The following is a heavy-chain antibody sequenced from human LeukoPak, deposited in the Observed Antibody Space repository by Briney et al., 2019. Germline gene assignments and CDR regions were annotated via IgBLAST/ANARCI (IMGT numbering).Heavy chain of an antibody. CDR1: GFTFSSYA. D-gene: IGHD6-19*01. CDR2: ISGSGGST. J-gene: IGHJ4*02. Sequence: GGSLRLSCAASGFTFSSYAMSWVRQAPGKGLEWVSAISGSGGSTYYADSVKGRFTISRDNSKNTLYLQMNSLRAEDTAVYYCVRGRAGGYFDFWGQGTLVTVSS. CDR3: VRGRAGGYFDF. V-gene: IGHV3-23*01.